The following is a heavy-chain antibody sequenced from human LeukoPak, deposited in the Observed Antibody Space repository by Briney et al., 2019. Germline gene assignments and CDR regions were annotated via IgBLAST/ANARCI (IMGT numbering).Heavy chain of an antibody. J-gene: IGHJ6*03. CDR3: ARVSHCSSTSCYIGYYYYMDV. Sequence: EGSLRLSCAASGFTFSSYSMNWVRQAPGKGLEWVSSISSSSSYIYYTDSVKGRFTISRDNAKNSLYLQMNSLRAEDTAVYYCARVSHCSSTSCYIGYYYYMDVWGKGTTVTVSS. CDR1: GFTFSSYS. V-gene: IGHV3-21*01. D-gene: IGHD2-2*02. CDR2: ISSSSSYI.